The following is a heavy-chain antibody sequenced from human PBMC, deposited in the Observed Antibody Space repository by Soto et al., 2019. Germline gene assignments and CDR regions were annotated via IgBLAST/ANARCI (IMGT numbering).Heavy chain of an antibody. J-gene: IGHJ1*01. Sequence: QLQLQESGPGLVKPSQTLSLTCTVSGGSISSGGYYWSWIRQHPGKGLEWIGYIYYSGSTYYNPSLKSRVTISVDTSKNQFSLKLSSVTAADTAVYYCAREPRNDYGDAEGYFQHWGQGTLVTVSS. CDR3: AREPRNDYGDAEGYFQH. CDR2: IYYSGST. CDR1: GGSISSGGYY. D-gene: IGHD4-17*01. V-gene: IGHV4-31*03.